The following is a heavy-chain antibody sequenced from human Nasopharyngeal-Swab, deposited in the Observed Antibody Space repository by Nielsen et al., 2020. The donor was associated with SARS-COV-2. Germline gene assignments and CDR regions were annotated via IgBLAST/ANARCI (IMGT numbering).Heavy chain of an antibody. V-gene: IGHV3-11*01. CDR3: AKDPYYDFWSGYYFDY. Sequence: GESLKISCAASGFSFSDYYISWIRQAPGKGLEWVSYISSTGTTMYYADSVRGRFTISRDNAKNSLFLQMNSLRAEDTAVYYCAKDPYYDFWSGYYFDYWGQGTLVTVSS. CDR2: ISSTGTTM. J-gene: IGHJ4*02. CDR1: GFSFSDYY. D-gene: IGHD3-3*01.